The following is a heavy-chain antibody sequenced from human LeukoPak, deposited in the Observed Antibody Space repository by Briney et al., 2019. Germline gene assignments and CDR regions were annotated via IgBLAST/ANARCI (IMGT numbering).Heavy chain of an antibody. CDR1: GFTFSSYW. V-gene: IGHV3-74*03. CDR2: IRTDGTIT. J-gene: IGHJ4*02. CDR3: ARCRGLLDPFDY. D-gene: IGHD3-10*01. Sequence: GGSLRLSCAASGFTFSSYWMHWVRQAPGKGLVWVSRIRTDGTITTYADSVKGRFTISRDNSKNTVYLQMNSLRAEDTAIYYCARCRGLLDPFDYWGQGILVTVSS.